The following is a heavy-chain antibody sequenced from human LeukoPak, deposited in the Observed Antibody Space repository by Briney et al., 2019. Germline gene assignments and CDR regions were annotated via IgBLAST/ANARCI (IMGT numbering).Heavy chain of an antibody. CDR1: GFTFRSYT. J-gene: IGHJ4*02. CDR3: ARDRVLWSDSSGYYSPGY. CDR2: ISSGSSYI. D-gene: IGHD3-22*01. V-gene: IGHV3-21*01. Sequence: GGSLRLSCSASGFTFRSYTMNWVRQAPGKGLEWVSSISSGSSYIYYADSVKGRFTISRDNAKNSLFLQMNSLRAEDTAVYYCARDRVLWSDSSGYYSPGYWGQGTLVTVSS.